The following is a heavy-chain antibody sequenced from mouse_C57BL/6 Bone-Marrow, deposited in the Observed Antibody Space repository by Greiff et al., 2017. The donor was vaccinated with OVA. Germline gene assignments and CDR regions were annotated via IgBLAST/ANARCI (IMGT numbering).Heavy chain of an antibody. J-gene: IGHJ2*01. CDR3: ARAREYYYGSGFDY. Sequence: DVKLVESGGGLVKPGGSLKLSCAASGFTFSSYAMSWVRQTPEKRLEWVATISDGGSYTYYPDNVKGRFTISRDNAKNNLYLQMSHLKSEDTAMYYCARAREYYYGSGFDYWGQGTTLTVSS. V-gene: IGHV5-4*03. D-gene: IGHD1-1*01. CDR1: GFTFSSYA. CDR2: ISDGGSYT.